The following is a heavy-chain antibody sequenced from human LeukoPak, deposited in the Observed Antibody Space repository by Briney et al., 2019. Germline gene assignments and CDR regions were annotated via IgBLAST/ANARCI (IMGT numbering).Heavy chain of an antibody. CDR3: ARPGIASPGAFDI. CDR2: IIPILGIA. D-gene: IGHD6-13*01. V-gene: IGHV1-69*04. Sequence: SVKVSCKASGGTFSSYAISWVRQAPGQGLEWMGRIIPILGIANYAQKFQGRVTITADKSTSTAHMELSSLRSEDTAVYYCARPGIASPGAFDIWGQGTMVTVSS. CDR1: GGTFSSYA. J-gene: IGHJ3*02.